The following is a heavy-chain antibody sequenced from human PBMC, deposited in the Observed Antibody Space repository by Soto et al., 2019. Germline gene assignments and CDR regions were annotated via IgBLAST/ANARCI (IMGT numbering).Heavy chain of an antibody. CDR3: ARVLVGATDY. Sequence: SETLSLTCAVYGGSFSGYYCSWIRQPPGKGLEWIGEINHSGSTNYNPSLNSRVTISVDTSKNQFSLKLSSVTAADTAVYYCARVLVGATDYWGQGTLVTVSS. CDR2: INHSGST. V-gene: IGHV4-34*01. J-gene: IGHJ4*02. D-gene: IGHD1-26*01. CDR1: GGSFSGYY.